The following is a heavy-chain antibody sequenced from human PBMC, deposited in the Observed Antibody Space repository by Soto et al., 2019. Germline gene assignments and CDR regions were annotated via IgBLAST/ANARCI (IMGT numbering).Heavy chain of an antibody. J-gene: IGHJ6*02. V-gene: IGHV4-31*03. CDR2: IYYSGST. CDR1: GGSISSGGYY. CDR3: ARSQGGPYYYYYYGMDV. Sequence: PSETLSLTCTVSGGSISSGGYYWSWIRQHPGKGLEWIGYIYYSGSTYYNPSLKSRVTTSVDTYKNQFSLKLSSVTAADTAVYYCARSQGGPYYYYYYGMDVWGQGTTVTVSS.